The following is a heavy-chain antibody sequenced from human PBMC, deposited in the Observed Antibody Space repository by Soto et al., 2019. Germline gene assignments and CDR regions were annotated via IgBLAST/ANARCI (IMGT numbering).Heavy chain of an antibody. J-gene: IGHJ6*02. D-gene: IGHD2-2*01. CDR3: ARDGAGSSTYGMDV. CDR1: GFTFSSYS. Sequence: GGSLRLSCAASGFTFSSYSMNWVRQAPGKGLEWVSSISSSSSYIYYADSVKGRFTISRDNAKNSLYLQMNSLRAEDTAVYYCARDGAGSSTYGMDVWGQGTTVTVSS. V-gene: IGHV3-21*01. CDR2: ISSSSSYI.